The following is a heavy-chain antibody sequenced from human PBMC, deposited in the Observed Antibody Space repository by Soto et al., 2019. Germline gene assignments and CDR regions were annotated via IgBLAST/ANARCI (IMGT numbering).Heavy chain of an antibody. CDR2: VIPIFGTA. CDR1: GGTFSCYA. J-gene: IGHJ6*02. CDR3: ARTGHRSGWYEDYYYGMDV. D-gene: IGHD6-19*01. Sequence: QVQLVQSGAEVKKPGSSVKVSCKASGGTFSCYAISWVRQAPGQGLEWMGGVIPIFGTANYAQKFQGRVTITADESTSTAYMELSSLRSEDTAVYYCARTGHRSGWYEDYYYGMDVWGQGTTVTVSS. V-gene: IGHV1-69*01.